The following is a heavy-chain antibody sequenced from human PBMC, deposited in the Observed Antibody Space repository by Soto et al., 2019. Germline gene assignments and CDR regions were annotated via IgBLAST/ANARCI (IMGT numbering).Heavy chain of an antibody. J-gene: IGHJ4*02. CDR2: VYYDGST. D-gene: IGHD3-10*01. CDR1: GDSFTYYY. CDR3: VSYDRQSGRYSLDY. Sequence: QVQLQESGPGLVKPSETLSLTCTVSGDSFTYYYWSWIRQPPGKGLEWLGYVYYDGSTNYNPSLESRVTMSIDTSKNQFSLKLSSVIAADTAVYYCVSYDRQSGRYSLDYWGQGTLVTVSS. V-gene: IGHV4-59*01.